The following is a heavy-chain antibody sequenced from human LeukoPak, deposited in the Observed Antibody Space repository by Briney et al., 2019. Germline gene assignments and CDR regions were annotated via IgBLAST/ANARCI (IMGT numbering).Heavy chain of an antibody. CDR3: ASGGYSGYAFDY. J-gene: IGHJ4*02. CDR2: IYYSGIN. Sequence: SETLSLTCTVSGGSISSFYWSWIRQPPGKGRQGIGYIYYSGINRYNPSLKRRVTISVGTSKHHFSLKLSSVTAADTAVYYCASGGYSGYAFDYWGQGILVTVSS. V-gene: IGHV4-59*01. CDR1: GGSISSFY. D-gene: IGHD5-12*01.